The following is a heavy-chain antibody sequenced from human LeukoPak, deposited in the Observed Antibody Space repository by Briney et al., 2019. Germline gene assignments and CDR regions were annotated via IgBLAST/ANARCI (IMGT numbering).Heavy chain of an antibody. V-gene: IGHV4-59*01. CDR3: ARAKYYYGSGSYVFWFDP. J-gene: IGHJ5*02. D-gene: IGHD3-10*01. CDR2: IYYSGST. Sequence: SETLSLTCTVSGGSISSYYWSWIRQPPGKGLEWIGYIYYSGSTNYNPSLKSQVTISVDTSKNQFSLKLSSVTAADTAVYYCARAKYYYGSGSYVFWFDPWGQGTLVTVSS. CDR1: GGSISSYY.